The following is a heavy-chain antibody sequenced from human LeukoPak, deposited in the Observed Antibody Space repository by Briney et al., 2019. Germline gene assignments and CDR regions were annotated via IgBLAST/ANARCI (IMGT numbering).Heavy chain of an antibody. V-gene: IGHV7-4-1*02. D-gene: IGHD5-12*01. CDR2: INTNTGNP. J-gene: IGHJ5*02. Sequence: GASVKVSCKASGYTFTSYAMNWVRQAPGQGLEWMGWINTNTGNPTYAQGFTGRFVFSLDTSVSTAYLQISSLKAEDTAVYYCARKHSSYSTNWFDPWGQGTLVTVSS. CDR1: GYTFTSYA. CDR3: ARKHSSYSTNWFDP.